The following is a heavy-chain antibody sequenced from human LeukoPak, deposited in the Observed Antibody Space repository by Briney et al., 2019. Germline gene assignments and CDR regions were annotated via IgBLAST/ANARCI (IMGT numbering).Heavy chain of an antibody. CDR2: IYYSGSP. D-gene: IGHD3-3*01. V-gene: IGHV4-39*07. CDR1: GGSISGAPYY. J-gene: IGHJ4*02. Sequence: SETLSLTCAISGGSISGAPYYWSWIRQPPVMGLEWIGSIYYSGSPYYNPSLKSRPTISVHTSKTQFSRKLTSVTAADTALYYCARASTIFGHFAYWGRGTLVTVSS. CDR3: ARASTIFGHFAY.